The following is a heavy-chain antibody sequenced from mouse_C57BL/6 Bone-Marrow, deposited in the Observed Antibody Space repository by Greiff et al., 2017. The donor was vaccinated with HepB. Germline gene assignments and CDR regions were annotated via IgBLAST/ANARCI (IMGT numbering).Heavy chain of an antibody. CDR3: ARDPRGAYAMDY. Sequence: VQLKESGPGLVKPSQSLSLTCSVTGYSITSGYYWNWIRQFPGNKLEWMGYISYDGSNNYNPSLKNRISITRDTSKNQFFLKLNSVTTEDTATYYCARDPRGAYAMDYWGQGTSVTVSS. J-gene: IGHJ4*01. CDR1: GYSITSGYY. CDR2: ISYDGSN. V-gene: IGHV3-6*01.